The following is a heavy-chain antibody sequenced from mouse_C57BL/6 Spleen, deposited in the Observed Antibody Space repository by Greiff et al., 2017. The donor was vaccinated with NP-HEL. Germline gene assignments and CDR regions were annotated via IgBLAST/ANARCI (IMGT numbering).Heavy chain of an antibody. D-gene: IGHD2-2*01. V-gene: IGHV1-19*01. CDR2: INPYNGGT. Sequence: VQLQQSGPVLVKPGASVKMSCKASGYTFTDYYMNWVKQSHGKSLEWIGVINPYNGGTSYNQKFKGKATLTVDKSSSTAYMELNSLTSEDSAVYYCARSEGYDERPFAYWGQGTLVTVSA. CDR3: ARSEGYDERPFAY. CDR1: GYTFTDYY. J-gene: IGHJ3*01.